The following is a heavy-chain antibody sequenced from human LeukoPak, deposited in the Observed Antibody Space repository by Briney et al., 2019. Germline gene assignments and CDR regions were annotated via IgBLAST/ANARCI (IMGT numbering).Heavy chain of an antibody. CDR1: GFTFSSYA. CDR3: AKNWRDLGDY. Sequence: PGGSLRLSCSASGFTFSSYAMSWVPQAPGKGLEWVSGISTSGGTTFYADSVKGRFTISRDNSKNTLYLQMSSLRTEDTAIYYCAKNWRDLGDYWGQGTLVTVSS. J-gene: IGHJ4*02. CDR2: ISTSGGTT. D-gene: IGHD3-3*01. V-gene: IGHV3-23*01.